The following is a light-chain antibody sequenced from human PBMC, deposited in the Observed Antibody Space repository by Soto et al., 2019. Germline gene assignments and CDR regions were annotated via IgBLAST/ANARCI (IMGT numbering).Light chain of an antibody. CDR3: SSYAGSNNSYV. CDR1: SSDVGGYNY. V-gene: IGLV2-8*01. CDR2: EVS. J-gene: IGLJ1*01. Sequence: LTQPPSASGSPGQSVTISCTGTSSDVGGYNYVSWYQQHPGKAPKLMIYEVSKRPSGVPDRFSGSKSGNTASLTVSGLQAEDEADYYCSSYAGSNNSYVFGTGTKLTVL.